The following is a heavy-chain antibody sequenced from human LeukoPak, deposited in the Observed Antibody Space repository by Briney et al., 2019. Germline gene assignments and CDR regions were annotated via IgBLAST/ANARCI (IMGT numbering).Heavy chain of an antibody. CDR3: ARHNSRSQNIDY. Sequence: SETLSLTCTVSGGSISSSSYYWGWIRQPSGQGLEWIGSIYYSGSTYYNPSLKSRVTISVDTSKNQFSLKLSSVTAADTAVYYCARHNSRSQNIDYWGQGTLVTVSS. D-gene: IGHD1-26*01. CDR1: GGSISSSSYY. V-gene: IGHV4-39*01. J-gene: IGHJ4*02. CDR2: IYYSGST.